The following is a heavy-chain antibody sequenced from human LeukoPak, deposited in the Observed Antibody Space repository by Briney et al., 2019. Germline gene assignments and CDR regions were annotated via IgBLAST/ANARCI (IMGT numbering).Heavy chain of an antibody. Sequence: GGSLRLSCAASRFTVSSNYMSWVRQAPGKGLEWVSVIYSGGKTEYADSVKGRFTISRDSSKNTLYLQMNSLTAEDTAVYYCARDTCGCGSGWHLYWYFDLWGRGTLVTVSS. CDR1: RFTVSSNY. V-gene: IGHV3-66*01. D-gene: IGHD6-19*01. CDR3: ARDTCGCGSGWHLYWYFDL. J-gene: IGHJ2*01. CDR2: IYSGGKT.